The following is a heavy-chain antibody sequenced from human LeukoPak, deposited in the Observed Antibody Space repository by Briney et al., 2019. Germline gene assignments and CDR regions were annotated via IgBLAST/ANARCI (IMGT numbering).Heavy chain of an antibody. CDR1: RFTFSSYA. V-gene: IGHV3-23*01. Sequence: PGGSLRLSCAASRFTFSSYAMSWVRQAPGKGLEWVSAISGSGGSTYYADSVKGRFTISRDNSKNTLYLQMNSLRAEDTAVYYCAKDRRYCSSTSCYIVDYWGQGTLVTVSS. CDR3: AKDRRYCSSTSCYIVDY. J-gene: IGHJ4*02. CDR2: ISGSGGST. D-gene: IGHD2-2*02.